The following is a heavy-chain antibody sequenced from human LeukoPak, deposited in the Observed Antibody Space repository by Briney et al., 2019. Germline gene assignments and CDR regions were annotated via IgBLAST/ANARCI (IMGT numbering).Heavy chain of an antibody. D-gene: IGHD5-18*01. CDR1: GGTFSSYA. V-gene: IGHV1-69*13. CDR3: ARDRLGPQHAFDI. Sequence: ASVKVSCKASGGTFSSYAISWVRQAPGQGLEWMGGIIPIFGTANYAQKFQGRVTITADESTSTAYMELSSLRSEDTAVYYCARDRLGPQHAFDIWGQGTMVTVSS. CDR2: IIPIFGTA. J-gene: IGHJ3*02.